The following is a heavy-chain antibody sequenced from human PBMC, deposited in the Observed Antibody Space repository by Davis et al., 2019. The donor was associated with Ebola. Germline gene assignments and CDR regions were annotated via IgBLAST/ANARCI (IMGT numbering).Heavy chain of an antibody. Sequence: PAGSLRLSCPVSGFTFSTYTMDWVRQPPGKGLAWVSSIGSGSTPMHYADSVKGRFTISRDNAKNSVYLQMNSLKAEDAAVYYCAGHRDGYNPFEYWGQGTLVTVSS. V-gene: IGHV3-21*06. D-gene: IGHD5-24*01. CDR2: IGSGSTPM. CDR1: GFTFSTYT. J-gene: IGHJ4*02. CDR3: AGHRDGYNPFEY.